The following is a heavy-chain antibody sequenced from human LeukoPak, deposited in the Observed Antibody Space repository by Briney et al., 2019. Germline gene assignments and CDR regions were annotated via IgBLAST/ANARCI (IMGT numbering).Heavy chain of an antibody. D-gene: IGHD5-18*01. CDR1: GDSITSGYY. CDR2: IFHSGST. V-gene: IGHV4-38-2*01. J-gene: IGHJ5*02. Sequence: SETLSLTCVVSGDSITSGYYWAWIRRPPGKGLEWIGSIFHSGSTYRNPSLRSRVTISLNTSKNQISLILSSMTAADTAVYYCARSSSVDTALVGVHWFDPWGQGTLVTVSS. CDR3: ARSSSVDTALVGVHWFDP.